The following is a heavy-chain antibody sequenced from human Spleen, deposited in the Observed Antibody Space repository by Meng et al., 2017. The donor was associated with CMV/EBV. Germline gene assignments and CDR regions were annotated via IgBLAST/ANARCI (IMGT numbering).Heavy chain of an antibody. CDR2: ISSSSSTI. V-gene: IGHV3-48*04. CDR3: ARDSSFGVVIESGYGMDV. D-gene: IGHD3-3*01. Sequence: GGSLRLSCAASGFAFDNYGMNWVRQAPGKGLEWVSSISSSSSTIYYADSVKGRFTISRDNAKKSLYLQMNSLRAEDTAVYYCARDSSFGVVIESGYGMDVWGQGTTVTVSS. J-gene: IGHJ6*02. CDR1: GFAFDNYG.